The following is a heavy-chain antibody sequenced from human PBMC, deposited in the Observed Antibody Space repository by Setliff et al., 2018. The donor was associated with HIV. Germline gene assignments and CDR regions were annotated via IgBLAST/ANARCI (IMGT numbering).Heavy chain of an antibody. V-gene: IGHV3-48*01. CDR2: ISSGGSVI. J-gene: IGHJ3*02. D-gene: IGHD1-1*01. CDR3: AREAVWSDAFDI. Sequence: GGSLRLSCAASEFTFESYPMTWVRQIPGKGLEWLSYISSGGSVIYYADSVKGRFTISRDNSKNTLYLQMNSLRAEDTAVYYCAREAVWSDAFDIWGQGTMVT. CDR1: EFTFESYP.